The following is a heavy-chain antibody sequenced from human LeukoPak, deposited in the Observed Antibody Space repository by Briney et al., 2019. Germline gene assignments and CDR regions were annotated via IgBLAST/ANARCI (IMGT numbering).Heavy chain of an antibody. J-gene: IGHJ3*02. Sequence: SETLSLTCTVSGGSISSSSNYWAWIRQPPGKGLEWIGSVYYSGSTYYYNPSLKSRVTIFEDTSKNQFSLRLSSVTAADTAVYYCARYRATTAFDIWGQGTMVTVSS. CDR1: GGSISSSSNY. CDR3: ARYRATTAFDI. CDR2: VYYSGSTY. V-gene: IGHV4-39*01. D-gene: IGHD1-26*01.